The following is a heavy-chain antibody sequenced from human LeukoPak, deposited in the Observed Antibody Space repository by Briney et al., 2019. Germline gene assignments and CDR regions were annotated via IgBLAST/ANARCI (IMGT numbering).Heavy chain of an antibody. CDR2: IYYSGST. CDR3: ARGQFRKYSSSSDGAFDI. V-gene: IGHV4-39*07. CDR1: GGSISSSSYY. D-gene: IGHD6-6*01. J-gene: IGHJ3*02. Sequence: SETLSLTCTVSGGSISSSSYYWGWIRQPPGKGLEWIGSIYYSGSTNYNPSLKSRVTISVDTSKNQFSLKLSSVTAADTAVYYCARGQFRKYSSSSDGAFDIWGQGTMVTVSS.